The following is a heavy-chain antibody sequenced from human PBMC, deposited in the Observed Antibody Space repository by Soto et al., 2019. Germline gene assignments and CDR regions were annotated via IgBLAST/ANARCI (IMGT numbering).Heavy chain of an antibody. CDR2: ISGSGGST. J-gene: IGHJ4*02. CDR3: ANSRRGLTYYDILTGEVGYYFDY. Sequence: GGSLRLSCAASGFTFSSYAMSWVRQAPGKGLEWVSAISGSGGSTYYADSVKGRFTISRDNSKNTLYLQMNSLRAEDTAVYYCANSRRGLTYYDILTGEVGYYFDYWGQGTLVTVSS. D-gene: IGHD3-9*01. CDR1: GFTFSSYA. V-gene: IGHV3-23*01.